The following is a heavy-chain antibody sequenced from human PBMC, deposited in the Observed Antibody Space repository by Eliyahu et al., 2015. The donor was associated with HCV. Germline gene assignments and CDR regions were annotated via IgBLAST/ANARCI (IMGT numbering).Heavy chain of an antibody. V-gene: IGHV5-51*03. CDR1: GYSFSNXW. CDR2: IYPGDSDT. D-gene: IGHD1-1*01. Sequence: EVQLVQSGAEVIKPGESLKISCRGSGYSFSNXWIGWVRQTPGKGLEWMGIIYPGDSDTRYSPSFQGQVTISADKSISTAYLQWSSLKASDTAIYYCARSTRTPPHAGSCFDYWGQGSLVTVSS. CDR3: ARSTRTPPHAGSCFDY. J-gene: IGHJ4*02.